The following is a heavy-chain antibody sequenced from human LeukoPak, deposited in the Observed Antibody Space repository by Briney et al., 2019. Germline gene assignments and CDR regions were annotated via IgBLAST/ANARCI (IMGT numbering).Heavy chain of an antibody. D-gene: IGHD3-9*01. CDR2: ISYDGSNK. CDR1: GFTFSSYG. Sequence: PGGSLRLSCAASGFTFSSYGMHWVRQAPGKGLEWVAVISYDGSNKYYADSVKGRFTISRDNSKNTLYLQMNSLRAEDTAVYYCAKEITLSPYYDILTGLDPWGQGTLVTVSS. J-gene: IGHJ5*02. CDR3: AKEITLSPYYDILTGLDP. V-gene: IGHV3-30*18.